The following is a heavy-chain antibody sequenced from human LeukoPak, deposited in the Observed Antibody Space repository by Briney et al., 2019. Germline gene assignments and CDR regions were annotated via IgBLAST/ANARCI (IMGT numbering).Heavy chain of an antibody. V-gene: IGHV1-46*01. CDR1: GYTFTSYY. Sequence: GASVKVSCKASGYTFTSYYMHWVRQAPGQGLEWMGIINPSGGSTSYAQKFQGRVTMTRDMSTSTVYMELSSLRSEDTAVYYCARDAFGYGDFDLWGRGTLVTVSS. D-gene: IGHD3-16*01. CDR3: ARDAFGYGDFDL. CDR2: INPSGGST. J-gene: IGHJ2*01.